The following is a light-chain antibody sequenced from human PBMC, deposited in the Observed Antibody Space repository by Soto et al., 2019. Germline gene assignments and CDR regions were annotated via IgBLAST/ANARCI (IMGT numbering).Light chain of an antibody. Sequence: EIVLTQSPATLSVSPGERATLSCRASQSVGNNFAWYQQKPGQAPRLLIFATSTRATGVPARFSGSGSGTESTLTISSLQSEDFSVYYCQQYGDWPLTFGGGAKVEIE. CDR1: QSVGNN. J-gene: IGKJ4*01. CDR3: QQYGDWPLT. V-gene: IGKV3-15*01. CDR2: ATS.